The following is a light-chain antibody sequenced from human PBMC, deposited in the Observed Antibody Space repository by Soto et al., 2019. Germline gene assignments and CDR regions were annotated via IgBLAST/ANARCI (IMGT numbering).Light chain of an antibody. CDR1: QSVSSSY. CDR3: QQDGSSPPT. CDR2: GAS. Sequence: EIVLTQSPGTLSLSPGERATLSCRASQSVSSSYLAWYQQKPGQAPRLLIYGASSRATGIPDRFSGSGFGTDFTLTISRLEPEDFAVYYCQQDGSSPPTFGQGTKVEIK. J-gene: IGKJ1*01. V-gene: IGKV3-20*01.